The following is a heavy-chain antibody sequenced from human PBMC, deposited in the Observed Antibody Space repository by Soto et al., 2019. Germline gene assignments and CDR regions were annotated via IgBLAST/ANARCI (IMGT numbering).Heavy chain of an antibody. CDR3: ARVVLTITRGAFDA. D-gene: IGHD3-9*01. Sequence: QVQLQESGPGLVKPSGTLSLTCAVSGGSIPSSHWWTWVRQSPGKGLEYIGEISHSGTSNSNPSLKSRVTLSVDKSKNHFSLTLTSVTAADTAVYYCARVVLTITRGAFDAWGQGTLVIVSS. V-gene: IGHV4-4*02. J-gene: IGHJ3*01. CDR2: ISHSGTS. CDR1: GGSIPSSHW.